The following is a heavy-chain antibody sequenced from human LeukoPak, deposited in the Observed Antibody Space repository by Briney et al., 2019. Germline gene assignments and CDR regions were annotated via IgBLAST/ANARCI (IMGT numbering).Heavy chain of an antibody. V-gene: IGHV4-59*01. J-gene: IGHJ4*02. CDR1: GGSIGTYY. D-gene: IGHD1-26*01. CDR2: IYYSGTT. Sequence: SETLSLTCSVSGGSIGTYYWSWSRQSPGKGLEWIGYIYYSGTTNYSPSLKTRVTISVDTSKYQFSLNLSSVTAADTAVYYCARTQYSGYYYGYFDYWGQGTAVPVSS. CDR3: ARTQYSGYYYGYFDY.